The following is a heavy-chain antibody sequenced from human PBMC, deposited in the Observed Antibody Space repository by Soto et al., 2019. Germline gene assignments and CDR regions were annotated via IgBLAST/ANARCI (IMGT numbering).Heavy chain of an antibody. CDR2: IYWDNDK. J-gene: IGHJ4*02. Sequence: QITLKESGPTLVKPTQTLTLTCTFSGFSLSTSGVGVGWIRQPPGEALEWLTLIYWDNDKRYNPSLKSRLTITKDTSKNQVVLSMTNMDPVDTATYYCAHTYYYDSSSSTCFDYWGQGTLVTVSS. CDR3: AHTYYYDSSSSTCFDY. D-gene: IGHD3-22*01. V-gene: IGHV2-5*02. CDR1: GFSLSTSGVG.